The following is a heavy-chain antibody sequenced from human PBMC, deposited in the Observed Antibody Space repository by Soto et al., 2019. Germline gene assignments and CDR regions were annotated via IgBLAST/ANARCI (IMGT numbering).Heavy chain of an antibody. CDR3: ARDGRIAVADHFDY. D-gene: IGHD6-19*01. J-gene: IGHJ4*02. CDR2: IWYDGSNK. Sequence: GGSLRLSCAASGFTFSSYGMHWVRQAPGKGLEWVAVIWYDGSNKYYADSVKGRFTISRDNSKNTLYLQMNSLRAEDTAVYYCARDGRIAVADHFDYWGQGTLVTVSS. V-gene: IGHV3-33*01. CDR1: GFTFSSYG.